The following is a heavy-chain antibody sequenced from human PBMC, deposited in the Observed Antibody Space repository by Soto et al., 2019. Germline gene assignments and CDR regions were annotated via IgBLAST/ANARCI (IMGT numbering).Heavy chain of an antibody. D-gene: IGHD5-18*01. Sequence: QVQLVQSGAEVKKPGSSVKVSCKASGGTFSSYAISWVRQAPGQGLEWMGGIIPIFGIANYAQKFQGRVTITADESTSTAYMELSSLRSEDTAVYYCARDVPNTAWASWWFDPWGQGTLVTVSS. CDR2: IIPIFGIA. J-gene: IGHJ5*02. CDR3: ARDVPNTAWASWWFDP. CDR1: GGTFSSYA. V-gene: IGHV1-69*01.